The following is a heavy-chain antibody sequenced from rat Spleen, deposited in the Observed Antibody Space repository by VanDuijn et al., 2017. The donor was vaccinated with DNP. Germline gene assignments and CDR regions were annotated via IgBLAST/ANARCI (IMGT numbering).Heavy chain of an antibody. CDR2: ILYDGSVT. CDR3: ARHYGGYLYFFDY. CDR1: GVTFSDFN. D-gene: IGHD1-11*01. V-gene: IGHV5-7*01. J-gene: IGHJ2*01. Sequence: EVQLVESGGGLVQPGRSLKLSCAAAGVTFSDFNMAWVRQVPKKGLEWVATILYDGSVTYYGDSVKGRFTISRDNEKSTLYLQMDSLRSEDTATYYCARHYGGYLYFFDYWGHGVMVTVSS.